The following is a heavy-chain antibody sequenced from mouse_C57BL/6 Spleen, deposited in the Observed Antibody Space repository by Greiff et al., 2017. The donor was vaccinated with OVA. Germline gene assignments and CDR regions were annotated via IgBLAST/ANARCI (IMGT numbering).Heavy chain of an antibody. J-gene: IGHJ3*01. CDR2: INPNNGGT. CDR1: GYTFTDYY. Sequence: EVQLQQSGPELVKPGASVKISCKASGYTFTDYYMNWVKQSHGKSLEWIGDINPNNGGTSYNQKFKGKATLTVDKSSSTAYMELRSLTSEDSAVYYCARFGLYGSSYDWFAYWGQGTLVTVSA. D-gene: IGHD1-1*01. CDR3: ARFGLYGSSYDWFAY. V-gene: IGHV1-26*01.